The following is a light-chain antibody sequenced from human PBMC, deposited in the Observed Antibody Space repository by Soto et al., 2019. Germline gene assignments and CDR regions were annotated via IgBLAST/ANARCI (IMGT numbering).Light chain of an antibody. J-gene: IGKJ2*01. CDR3: QQYGDSPPT. CDR1: QSVSSAF. CDR2: AAA. V-gene: IGKV3-20*01. Sequence: IVLTHSPGTLSLSPGERATLSCRASQSVSSAFFAWYQQKPGQPLRLLIYAAASRATGIPDRFSGSGSATDFTLTISRLEPEDFAVYYCQQYGDSPPTFGRGTK.